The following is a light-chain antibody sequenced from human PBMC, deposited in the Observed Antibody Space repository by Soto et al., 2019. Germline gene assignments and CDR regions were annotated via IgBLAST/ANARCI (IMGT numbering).Light chain of an antibody. J-gene: IGKJ2*01. Sequence: EIVLTQSPGTLSLSPGARATLSCRASQSVSSSYLAWYQQRPGQAPRLLIYGAASRATGIPDRFTASGSGTDFTLTSSRLEPEDFAVYYCQQYGSSPQTFGQGTKVEIK. V-gene: IGKV3-20*01. CDR1: QSVSSSY. CDR2: GAA. CDR3: QQYGSSPQT.